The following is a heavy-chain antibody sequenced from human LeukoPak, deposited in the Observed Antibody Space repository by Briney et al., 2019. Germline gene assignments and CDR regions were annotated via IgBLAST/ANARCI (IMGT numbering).Heavy chain of an antibody. CDR1: GFTFSNAW. V-gene: IGHV3-15*01. J-gene: IGHJ4*02. D-gene: IGHD3-10*01. Sequence: GGSLRLSCAASGFTFSNAWMSWVRQAPGKGLEWVGRIKSKTDGGTTDYAAPVKGRFTISRDDSKNTLYLQMNSLKTEDTAVYYCAKSMVRGVIMAYYFDYWGQGTLVTVSS. CDR2: IKSKTDGGTT. CDR3: AKSMVRGVIMAYYFDY.